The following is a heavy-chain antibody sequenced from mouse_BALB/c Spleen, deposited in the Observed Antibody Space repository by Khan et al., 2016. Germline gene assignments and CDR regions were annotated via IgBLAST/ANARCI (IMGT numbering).Heavy chain of an antibody. V-gene: IGHV5-6-4*01. D-gene: IGHD3-1*01. CDR1: GCNFSSYT. CDR3: TRDSSGGFAY. Sequence: EVELVESGGGLVKPGGSLKLSCAASGCNFSSYTMSWVRQTPEKRLEWVATISSGGSYTYYPDNMKGRFTISRDNAKNTLYLQMSSLKSEDTAMYYCTRDSSGGFAYWGQGTLVTVSA. CDR2: ISSGGSYT. J-gene: IGHJ3*01.